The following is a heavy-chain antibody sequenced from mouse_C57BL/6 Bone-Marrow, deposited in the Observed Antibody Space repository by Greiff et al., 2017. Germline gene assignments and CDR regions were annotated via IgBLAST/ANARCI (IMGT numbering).Heavy chain of an antibody. V-gene: IGHV1-4*01. CDR2: INPSSGYT. CDR3: ARWDTTV. Sequence: QVQLQQSGAELARPGASVKMSCKASSYTFTSYTMHWVKQRPGQGLEWIGYINPSSGYTKYNQKFKDKATLTADKSSSKAYMQLSSLTSEDSAVYYCARWDTTVWGQGTLVTVSA. D-gene: IGHD1-1*01. J-gene: IGHJ3*01. CDR1: SYTFTSYT.